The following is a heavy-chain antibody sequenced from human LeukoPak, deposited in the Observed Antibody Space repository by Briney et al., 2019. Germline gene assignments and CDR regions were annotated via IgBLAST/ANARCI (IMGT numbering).Heavy chain of an antibody. CDR2: IYHSGST. CDR1: GYSISSGYY. V-gene: IGHV4-38-2*02. Sequence: PSETLSLTCTVSGYSISSGYYWGWIRQPPGRGLEWIGSIYHSGSTYYNPSLKSRVTISVDTSKNQFSLKLSSVTAADTAVYYCARVDYYDSSGYYYPEYWGQGTLVTVSS. J-gene: IGHJ4*02. CDR3: ARVDYYDSSGYYYPEY. D-gene: IGHD3-22*01.